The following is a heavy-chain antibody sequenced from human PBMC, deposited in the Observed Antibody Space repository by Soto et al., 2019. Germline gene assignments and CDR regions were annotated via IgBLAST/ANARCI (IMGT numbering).Heavy chain of an antibody. J-gene: IGHJ4*02. CDR2: IYSGGST. CDR1: GLTVSSNY. Sequence: GGSLRLSCAASGLTVSSNYMSWVRQAPGKGLEWVSVIYSGGSTYYADSVKGRFTISRDNSKNTLYLQMNSLRAEDTAVYYCASAGPFYYDSSGYPYWGQGTLVTAPQ. D-gene: IGHD3-22*01. CDR3: ASAGPFYYDSSGYPY. V-gene: IGHV3-53*01.